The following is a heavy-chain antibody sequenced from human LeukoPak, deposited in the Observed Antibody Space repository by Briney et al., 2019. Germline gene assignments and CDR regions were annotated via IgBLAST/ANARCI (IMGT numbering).Heavy chain of an antibody. CDR1: GFTFSNNG. CDR2: ISDGGDTT. Sequence: GGSLRLSCAPSGFTFSNNGMTWVRQAPGEGMEWVTGISDGGDTTYDAGSVKGRFTVSRDNSKNILYLQMNSLRAEDTAIYYCAKTQGFFDHWGQGSLVTVSS. CDR3: AKTQGFFDH. J-gene: IGHJ4*02. V-gene: IGHV3-23*01.